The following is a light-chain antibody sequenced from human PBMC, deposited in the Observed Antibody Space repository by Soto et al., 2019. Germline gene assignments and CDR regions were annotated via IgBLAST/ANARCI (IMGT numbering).Light chain of an antibody. CDR3: QQYDSYPLT. Sequence: DIQMTQSPSTLSASVGDRVTITCRASQSISSWLAWYQKKPGKAPNLLIYKTSSLESGVPSRFSSSGSGTEFTLPVNSLQPDDFATYYCQQYDSYPLTFGGGTKVEIK. J-gene: IGKJ4*01. CDR2: KTS. V-gene: IGKV1-5*03. CDR1: QSISSW.